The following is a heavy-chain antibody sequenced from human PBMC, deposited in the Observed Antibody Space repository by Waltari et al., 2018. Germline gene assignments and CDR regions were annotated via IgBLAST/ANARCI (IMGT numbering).Heavy chain of an antibody. CDR2: ISPADSDT. CDR3: ARRSFFSGNAAFDI. Sequence: VQLVQSGAGVKKPGESLKISCKGSGYSFNNYWSGWVRQMPGKGLEWMGVISPADSDTRYSPSCQGQVTMSADKSISTDYLEWSTLKASDTAMYYCARRSFFSGNAAFDIWGPGTMVTVSS. D-gene: IGHD5-12*01. J-gene: IGHJ3*02. CDR1: GYSFNNYW. V-gene: IGHV5-51*01.